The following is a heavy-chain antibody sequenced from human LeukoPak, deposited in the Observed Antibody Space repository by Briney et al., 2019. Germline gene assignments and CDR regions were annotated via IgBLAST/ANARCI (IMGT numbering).Heavy chain of an antibody. Sequence: GGSLRLSCAASGFTFSSYAMSWVRQAPGKGLEWVSAISGSGGSTYYADSVKGRFTISRDNSKNTLYLQMNSLRAEDTAVYYCAKLVTWSYSYAYRNWFDPWGQGTLVTVSS. D-gene: IGHD5-18*01. V-gene: IGHV3-23*01. J-gene: IGHJ5*02. CDR1: GFTFSSYA. CDR3: AKLVTWSYSYAYRNWFDP. CDR2: ISGSGGST.